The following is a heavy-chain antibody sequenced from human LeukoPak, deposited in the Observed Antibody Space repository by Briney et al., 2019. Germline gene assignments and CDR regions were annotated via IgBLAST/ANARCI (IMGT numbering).Heavy chain of an antibody. CDR2: IYNSGST. D-gene: IGHD2-2*01. CDR1: GGSISSSSHY. CDR3: ARWGTYASTSNWFDP. J-gene: IGHJ5*02. V-gene: IGHV4-39*07. Sequence: SETLSLTCTVSGGSISSSSHYWGWIRQSAGRGLEWIGYIYNSGSTYYNPSLKSRVTISVDTSKNQFSLSLGSVTAADTAVYYCARWGTYASTSNWFDPWGQGTLVTVSS.